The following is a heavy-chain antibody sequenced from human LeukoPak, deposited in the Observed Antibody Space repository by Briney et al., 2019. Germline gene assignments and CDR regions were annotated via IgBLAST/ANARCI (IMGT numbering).Heavy chain of an antibody. CDR1: GYTFTSYA. V-gene: IGHV1-3*01. J-gene: IGHJ4*02. Sequence: GASVKVSCKASGYTFTSYAMHWVRQAPGQRLEWMGWINAGNGNTKYSQKFQGRVTITRDTSASTAYMELSSLRSEDTAVYYCARGQGYSYGYFGYWGQGTLVTVSS. D-gene: IGHD5-18*01. CDR3: ARGQGYSYGYFGY. CDR2: INAGNGNT.